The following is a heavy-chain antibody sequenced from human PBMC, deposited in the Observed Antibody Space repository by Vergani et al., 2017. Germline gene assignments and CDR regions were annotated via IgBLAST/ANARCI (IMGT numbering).Heavy chain of an antibody. D-gene: IGHD3-22*01. CDR1: GYIFKNYY. V-gene: IGHV1-46*02. CDR2: LNPSGGIT. CDR3: TRGWYYDSIAYWAY. Sequence: VQLVQSGAEVRKPGASVTVSCTASGYIFKNYYIHWLRQAPGQAFEWMGILNPSGGITSYAQKFQGRVTMTRDTSTSTVYMELSSLRSEDTAVYYCTRGWYYDSIAYWAYWGQGTLVTVSS. J-gene: IGHJ4*02.